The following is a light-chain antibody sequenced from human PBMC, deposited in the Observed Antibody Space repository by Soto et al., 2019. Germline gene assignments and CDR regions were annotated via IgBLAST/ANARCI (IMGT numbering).Light chain of an antibody. J-gene: IGKJ4*01. CDR3: QQYNNWPPPT. V-gene: IGKV3-15*01. CDR2: DAS. CDR1: QSVSSS. Sequence: EIVMTQSPATLSVSPGDRATLSCRASQSVSSSLAWYQQIPGQAPRLLIYDASTRATGIPARFGGSGSGTEFILTISSLESEDFAVYYCQQYNNWPPPTFGGGTKVELK.